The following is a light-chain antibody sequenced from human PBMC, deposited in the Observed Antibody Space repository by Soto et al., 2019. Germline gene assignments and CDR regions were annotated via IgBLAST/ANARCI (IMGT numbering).Light chain of an antibody. V-gene: IGKV1-5*01. Sequence: IKMTQSPSTLSATVGDRATITCRASQSISYRLAWYQQKAGKAPKVLIYDVSSLESGVPSRFSGSGSGTDFTLTISSLQPEDFATYYCQQYNTYSQTFGQGTKVDI. J-gene: IGKJ1*01. CDR1: QSISYR. CDR3: QQYNTYSQT. CDR2: DVS.